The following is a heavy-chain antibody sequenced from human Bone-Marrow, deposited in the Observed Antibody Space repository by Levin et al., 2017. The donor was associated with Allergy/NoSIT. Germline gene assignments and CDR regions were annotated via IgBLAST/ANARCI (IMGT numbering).Heavy chain of an antibody. CDR1: GGSFRGYY. CDR3: ARGQRYYGSGSYHNSYDP. Sequence: ASETLSLTCAVTGGSFRGYYYWTWIRQSPGKGLEWIGEVHYSGSTNFNPSLKSRVSMSVDTSKNQFSLKLTSVTAADTAVYYCARGQRYYGSGSYHNSYDPWGQGILVTVSS. J-gene: IGHJ5*02. D-gene: IGHD3-10*01. V-gene: IGHV4-34*01. CDR2: VHYSGST.